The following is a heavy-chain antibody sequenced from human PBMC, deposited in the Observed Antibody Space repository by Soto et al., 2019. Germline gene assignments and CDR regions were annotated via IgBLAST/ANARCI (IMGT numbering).Heavy chain of an antibody. CDR1: GGTFSSYT. CDR2: IIPILGIA. CDR3: ARDRVAARPRGWFDP. Sequence: QVQLVQSGAEVKKPGSSVKVSCKASGGTFSSYTISWVRQAPGQGLEWMGRIIPILGIANYAQQFQGRVTITADKSTSTGYMELSSMRSEDTAVYYCARDRVAARPRGWFDPWGQGTLVTVSS. D-gene: IGHD6-6*01. J-gene: IGHJ5*02. V-gene: IGHV1-69*08.